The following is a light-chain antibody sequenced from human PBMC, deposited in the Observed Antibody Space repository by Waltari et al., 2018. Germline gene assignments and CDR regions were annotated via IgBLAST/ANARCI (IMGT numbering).Light chain of an antibody. CDR1: QGILYSANNKNY. V-gene: IGKV4-1*01. Sequence: DIVVTQSPDSLAVSLGEKATISCKCSQGILYSANNKNYLGWFQKKPGQPPKLLISWSSTREAGGPDRCSGSGARTEFSLSISGLPAEDVAVYYGQQYYRNPYTVGQGTNLEI. CDR3: QQYYRNPYT. CDR2: WSS. J-gene: IGKJ2*01.